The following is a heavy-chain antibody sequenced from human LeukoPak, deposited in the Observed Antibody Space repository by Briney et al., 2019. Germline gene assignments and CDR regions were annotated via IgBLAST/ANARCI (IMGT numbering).Heavy chain of an antibody. J-gene: IGHJ4*02. CDR3: VGCSGGSCSDFDY. V-gene: IGHV3-7*01. CDR1: GFTFSSYW. CDR2: IKQDGSET. Sequence: GGSLRLSCAASGFTFSSYWMSWVRQAPGKGLEWVANIKQDGSETYYSDSVRGRFTISRDNAKHSMYLQMNSLRAEDTALYYCVGCSGGSCSDFDYWGRGTLVTVSS. D-gene: IGHD2-15*01.